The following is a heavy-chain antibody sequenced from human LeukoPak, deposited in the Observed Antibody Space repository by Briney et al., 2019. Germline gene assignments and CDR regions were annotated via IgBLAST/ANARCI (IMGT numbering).Heavy chain of an antibody. CDR2: IHTSGSA. D-gene: IGHD6-6*01. CDR3: ARGLATRPDWFDP. V-gene: IGHV4-61*02. J-gene: IGHJ5*02. Sequence: PSQTLSLTCTDSGGSLSSGTFYWSWIRQPAGKGLEWIGRIHTSGSANSNPSLKSRVTISVDTSKNQLSLNLTSVTAADTAVYYCARGLATRPDWFDPWGQGTLVTVSS. CDR1: GGSLSSGTFY.